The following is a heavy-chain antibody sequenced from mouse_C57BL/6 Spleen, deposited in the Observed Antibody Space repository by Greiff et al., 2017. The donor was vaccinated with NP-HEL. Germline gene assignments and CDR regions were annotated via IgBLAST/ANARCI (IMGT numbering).Heavy chain of an antibody. D-gene: IGHD2-1*01. J-gene: IGHJ2*01. CDR2: INYDGSST. CDR3: ARGDYGNSFDY. CDR1: GFTFSDYY. Sequence: EVMLVESEGGLVQPGSSMKLSCTASGFTFSDYYMAWVRQVPEKGLEWVANINYDGSSTYYLDSLKSRFIISRDNAKNILYLQMSSLKSEDTATYYCARGDYGNSFDYWGQGTTLTVSS. V-gene: IGHV5-16*01.